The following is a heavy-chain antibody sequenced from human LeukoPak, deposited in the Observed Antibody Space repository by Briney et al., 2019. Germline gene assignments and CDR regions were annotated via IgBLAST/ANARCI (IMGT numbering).Heavy chain of an antibody. CDR2: ISGSGANT. Sequence: GGSLRLSCAASGFTFSNYAMNWVRQAPGKGLEWVSAISGSGANTYYVDSVKGRFTISRDNSNNTLYLQINSLRAEDTAVYFCAKDVCLAAGASYNWFDPWGQGTLVTVSS. D-gene: IGHD6-13*01. J-gene: IGHJ5*02. CDR3: AKDVCLAAGASYNWFDP. CDR1: GFTFSNYA. V-gene: IGHV3-23*01.